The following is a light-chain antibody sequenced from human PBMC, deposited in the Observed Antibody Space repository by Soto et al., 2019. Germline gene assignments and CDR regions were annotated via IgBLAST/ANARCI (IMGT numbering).Light chain of an antibody. J-gene: IGLJ1*01. CDR3: SSRTPSNPYV. CDR2: EVS. Sequence: QSALTQPASVSGSPGQSITISCTGTSSDIGAYNSVSWYQQHPGKAPKLMIYEVSNRPSGVSNRFSASKSGNTASLTISGLQAEDEADYYCSSRTPSNPYVFGTGTKVTVL. V-gene: IGLV2-14*01. CDR1: SSDIGAYNS.